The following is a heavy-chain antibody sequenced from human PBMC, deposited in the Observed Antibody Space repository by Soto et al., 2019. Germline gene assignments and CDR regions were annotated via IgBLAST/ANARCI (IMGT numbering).Heavy chain of an antibody. CDR1: RFTFTIYA. V-gene: IGHV3-23*01. Sequence: AGGSLRLSCAASRFTFTIYAMSWVRQAPGKGLEWVSAISGGGGDTYYADSVKGRFTISRDNSKNTLYLQMKSLRAEDTAVYYCAKAGSGWYLDHYYMDVWGKGTTVTVSS. CDR3: AKAGSGWYLDHYYMDV. D-gene: IGHD6-19*01. CDR2: ISGGGGDT. J-gene: IGHJ6*03.